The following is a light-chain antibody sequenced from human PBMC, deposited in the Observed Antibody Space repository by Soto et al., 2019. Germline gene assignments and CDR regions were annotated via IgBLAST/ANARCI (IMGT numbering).Light chain of an antibody. CDR2: TNN. J-gene: IGLJ2*01. Sequence: QSVLTQPPSASGTPGQRVTISCSGSRPSIGSNHVYWYQQLPGMAPKLLIYTNNQRPSGVPDRFSASKSGTSASLAISGLRSEDEADYYCSSYAGSNNFVVFGGGTKLTVL. CDR1: RPSIGSNH. V-gene: IGLV1-47*02. CDR3: SSYAGSNNFVV.